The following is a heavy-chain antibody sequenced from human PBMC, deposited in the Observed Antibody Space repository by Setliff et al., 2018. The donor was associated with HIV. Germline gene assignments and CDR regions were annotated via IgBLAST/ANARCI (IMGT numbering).Heavy chain of an antibody. D-gene: IGHD7-27*01. CDR2: IYYSGDT. CDR1: GASITSGYY. J-gene: IGHJ4*02. V-gene: IGHV4-31*03. CDR3: ARIRTGDRSFDF. Sequence: SETLSLTCTVSGASITSGYYWSWVRQHPGKGLEWIGNIYYSGDTYYSPSLKSRLAISVDTSKIQFSLRLTSMTAADTAVYYCARIRTGDRSFDFWGQGTLVTVSS.